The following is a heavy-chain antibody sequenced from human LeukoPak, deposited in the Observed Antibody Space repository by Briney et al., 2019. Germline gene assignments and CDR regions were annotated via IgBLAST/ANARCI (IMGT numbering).Heavy chain of an antibody. Sequence: GGSLRLSCAASGFTFSSYEMNWVRQAPGKGLKGVSYISRSGSTRTYADSVKGRFTISRDNAQNSLYLEMNSLRAEDTAVYYCAREIVSAVAGNFDYWGQGTLVTVSS. CDR3: AREIVSAVAGNFDY. D-gene: IGHD6-19*01. CDR1: GFTFSSYE. V-gene: IGHV3-48*03. CDR2: ISRSGSTR. J-gene: IGHJ4*02.